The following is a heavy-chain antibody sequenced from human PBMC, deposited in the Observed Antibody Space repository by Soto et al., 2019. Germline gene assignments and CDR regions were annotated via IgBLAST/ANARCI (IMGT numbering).Heavy chain of an antibody. J-gene: IGHJ2*01. CDR2: ISGRGGST. CDR1: GFIFSNYA. CDR3: ARRAGGAVVWYYDL. Sequence: EQLLESGGGVVQRGGSLRLSCAASGFIFSNYAMTWVRQAPGKGLEWVSRISGRGGSTYYADSVKGRLTMSRDNSENTLYLQMNSLSAEDTAIYYWARRAGGAVVWYYDLWGRGTLVTV. V-gene: IGHV3-23*01. D-gene: IGHD2-21*01.